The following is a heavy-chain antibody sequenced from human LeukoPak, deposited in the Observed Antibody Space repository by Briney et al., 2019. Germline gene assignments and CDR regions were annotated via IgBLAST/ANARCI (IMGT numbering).Heavy chain of an antibody. J-gene: IGHJ4*02. CDR3: ARDGGSGAYTSGWYFDY. CDR2: IYSSGST. CDR1: GFIVSSHY. D-gene: IGHD6-19*01. Sequence: GGSLRLSCAASGFIVSSHYMSWVRQAPGKGLEWVSVIYSSGSTYYADSVKGRFTISRDNSKNTLYLQMNSLRTEDTAVYFCARDGGSGAYTSGWYFDYWGQGTPVTVSS. V-gene: IGHV3-53*01.